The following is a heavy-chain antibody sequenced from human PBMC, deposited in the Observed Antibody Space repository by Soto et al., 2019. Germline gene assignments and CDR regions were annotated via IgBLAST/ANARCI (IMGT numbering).Heavy chain of an antibody. V-gene: IGHV3-7*01. Sequence: EVQMVQSGGGLVQPGGSLTLSCTASGFTFSNYYMMWVRQAPGKGLEWVANIRQDGRERYYVDSVKGRFTISRDNAKNTLYLQMDSLRVEDTAVYYCANRHLNWGQGTLVTVSS. CDR2: IRQDGRER. CDR1: GFTFSNYY. J-gene: IGHJ4*02. CDR3: ANRHLN.